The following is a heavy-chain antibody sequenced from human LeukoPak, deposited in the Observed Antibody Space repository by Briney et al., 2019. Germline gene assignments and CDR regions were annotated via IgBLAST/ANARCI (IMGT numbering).Heavy chain of an antibody. CDR1: GGSISRYY. CDR2: IFYTGST. V-gene: IGHV4-59*12. D-gene: IGHD4-23*01. J-gene: IGHJ4*02. Sequence: PSETLSLTCTVSGGSISRYYWSWIRQPPGKGLEWIGYIFYTGSTNYNPSLKSRVTISVDTSKNQFSLKLSSVTAADTAVYYCARGGNRQTWGQGTLVTVSS. CDR3: ARGGNRQT.